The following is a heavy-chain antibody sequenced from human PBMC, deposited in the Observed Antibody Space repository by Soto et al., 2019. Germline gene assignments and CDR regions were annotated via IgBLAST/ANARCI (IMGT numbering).Heavy chain of an antibody. D-gene: IGHD5-18*01. V-gene: IGHV1-3*01. J-gene: IGHJ4*02. CDR1: GYTFTSYA. Sequence: GASVKVSCKASGYTFTSYAMHWVRQAPGQRLEWMGWINAGNGNTKYSQKFQGRVTITRDTSASTAYMELSSLRSEDTAVYYCARGGPDVDTAMAEDYWGQGTLVTVSS. CDR2: INAGNGNT. CDR3: ARGGPDVDTAMAEDY.